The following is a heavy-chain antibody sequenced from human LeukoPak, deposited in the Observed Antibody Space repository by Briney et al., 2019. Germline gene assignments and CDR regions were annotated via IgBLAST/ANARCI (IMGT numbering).Heavy chain of an antibody. Sequence: SQTLSLTCTVSGGSLSSGSYYWSWIRQPAGTGLEWLGRIYTSGSTNYNPSLKSRVTIPVDTSKNQFSLKLSSVTAADTAVYYCARGYYDSSGYYHEGYWGQGTLVTVSS. CDR1: GGSLSSGSYY. D-gene: IGHD3-22*01. J-gene: IGHJ4*02. CDR2: IYTSGST. V-gene: IGHV4-61*02. CDR3: ARGYYDSSGYYHEGY.